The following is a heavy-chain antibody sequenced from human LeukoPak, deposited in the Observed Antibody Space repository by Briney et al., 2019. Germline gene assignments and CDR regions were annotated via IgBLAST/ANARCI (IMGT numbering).Heavy chain of an antibody. J-gene: IGHJ4*02. D-gene: IGHD6-19*01. Sequence: GGSLRLSCAASGFTFSSYWMHWVRQAPGKGLVRVSRINSDGSSTSYADSVKGRFTISRDNAKNTLYLQMNSLRAEDTAVYYCARDIAVAGSYFDYWGQGTLVTVSS. V-gene: IGHV3-74*01. CDR2: INSDGSST. CDR1: GFTFSSYW. CDR3: ARDIAVAGSYFDY.